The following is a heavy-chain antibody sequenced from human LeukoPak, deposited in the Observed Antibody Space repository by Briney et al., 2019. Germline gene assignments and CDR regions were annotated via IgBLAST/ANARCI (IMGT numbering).Heavy chain of an antibody. J-gene: IGHJ4*02. D-gene: IGHD6-6*01. CDR1: GGSFSGYY. V-gene: IGHV4-34*01. Sequence: PSETLSLTCAVYGGSFSGYYWSWIRRPPGKGLEWIGEINHSGSTNYNPSLKSRVTISVDTSKNQSSLKLSSVTAADTAVYYCARASIAALGVDYWGQGTLVTVSS. CDR2: INHSGST. CDR3: ARASIAALGVDY.